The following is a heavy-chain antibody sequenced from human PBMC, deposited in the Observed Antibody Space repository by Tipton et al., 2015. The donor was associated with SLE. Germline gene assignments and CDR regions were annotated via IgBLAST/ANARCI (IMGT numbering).Heavy chain of an antibody. Sequence: TLSLTCTVSLYSICGGFYWDWVRQAPGKGLEWVATMHHNGSTYYNPSLRSRVDVSMDTSRNKFSLRLNSVTAADTAVYYCAREYSGYDYRTFYHWVQGTLVTVSS. D-gene: IGHD5-12*01. CDR3: AREYSGYDYRTFYH. J-gene: IGHJ4*02. V-gene: IGHV4-38-2*02. CDR1: LYSICGGFY. CDR2: MHHNGST.